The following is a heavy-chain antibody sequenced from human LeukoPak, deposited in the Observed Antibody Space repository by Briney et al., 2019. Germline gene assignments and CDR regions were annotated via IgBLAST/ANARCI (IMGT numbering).Heavy chain of an antibody. Sequence: GASVKVSCKASGYTFTGYYMHWVRQAPGQGLEWMGRINPNSGGTNYAQKFQGRVTMTRDTSISTAYMELSRLRSDDTAVYYCARTVYYYDSSGYYDYWGQGTLVTVSS. CDR3: ARTVYYYDSSGYYDY. D-gene: IGHD3-22*01. CDR1: GYTFTGYY. J-gene: IGHJ4*02. CDR2: INPNSGGT. V-gene: IGHV1-2*06.